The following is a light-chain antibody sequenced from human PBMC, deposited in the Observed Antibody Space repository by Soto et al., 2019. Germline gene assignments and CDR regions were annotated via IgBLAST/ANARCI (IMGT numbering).Light chain of an antibody. CDR3: QQYGSSGT. J-gene: IGKJ1*01. CDR2: DSS. Sequence: EIVRTQSPASLSLSPFERATLSCRASQSVGSSLAWYQQKPGQAPRLLINDSSNRATGIPDRFSGSGSGTDFTLTISRLETEDFAVYYCQQYGSSGTFGQGTKVDIK. V-gene: IGKV3-20*01. CDR1: QSVGSS.